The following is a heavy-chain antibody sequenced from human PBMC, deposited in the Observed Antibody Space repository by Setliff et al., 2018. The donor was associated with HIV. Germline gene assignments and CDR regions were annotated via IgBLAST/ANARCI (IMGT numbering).Heavy chain of an antibody. D-gene: IGHD5-18*01. CDR2: ISSSSSYI. Sequence: PGGSLRLSCAASGFTFSSYSMNWVRQAPGKGLEWVSSISSSSSYIYYADSVKGRFTISRDNAKNSLYLQMNSLRAEDTAVYYCASPYSVDTAMVTYWGQGTLVTVSS. CDR1: GFTFSSYS. V-gene: IGHV3-21*01. J-gene: IGHJ4*02. CDR3: ASPYSVDTAMVTY.